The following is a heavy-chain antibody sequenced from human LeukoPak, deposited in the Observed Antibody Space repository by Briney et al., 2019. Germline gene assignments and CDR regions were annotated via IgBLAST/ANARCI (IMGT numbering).Heavy chain of an antibody. D-gene: IGHD7-27*01. CDR3: AREMGN. Sequence: PSETLSLTCTVSGYSISSGYYWSWIRQPPGKGLEWIGYIYHSGSTYYNPSLKSRVTISVDRSKNQFSLKLSSVTAADTAVYYCAREMGNWGQGTLVTVSS. V-gene: IGHV4-38-2*02. J-gene: IGHJ4*02. CDR2: IYHSGST. CDR1: GYSISSGYY.